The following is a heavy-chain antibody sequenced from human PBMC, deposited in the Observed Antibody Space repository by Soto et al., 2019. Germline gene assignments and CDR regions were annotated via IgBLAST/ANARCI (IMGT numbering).Heavy chain of an antibody. V-gene: IGHV4-28*01. CDR2: IYYSGTT. Sequence: QVQLQESGPGLVKPSDTLSLTCAVSGYSISSSNWWGWIRQPPGKGLEWIGYIYYSGTTYYNASLKSRVTMSVDTSKNQFSLKLTSVTAVDTDVYYCARREIQGPIDYWGQGTLVTVSS. CDR1: GYSISSSNW. CDR3: ARREIQGPIDY. J-gene: IGHJ4*02. D-gene: IGHD1-26*01.